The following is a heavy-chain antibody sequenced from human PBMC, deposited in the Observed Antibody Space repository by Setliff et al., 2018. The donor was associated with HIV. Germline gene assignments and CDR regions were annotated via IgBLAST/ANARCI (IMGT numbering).Heavy chain of an antibody. J-gene: IGHJ5*02. CDR3: ARALYGDYGGDINWFDP. CDR1: GYTFINYA. CDR2: INTHTGSP. Sequence: VSCKASGYTFINYAMNWVRQAPGQGLEWVGWINTHTGSPTYAQAFTGRFVFSVDTSVSTAYLQISSLKAEDTAVYYCARALYGDYGGDINWFDPWGQGTLVTVSS. V-gene: IGHV7-4-1*02. D-gene: IGHD4-17*01.